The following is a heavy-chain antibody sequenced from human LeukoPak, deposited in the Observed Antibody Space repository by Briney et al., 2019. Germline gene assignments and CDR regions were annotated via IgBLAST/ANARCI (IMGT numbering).Heavy chain of an antibody. CDR3: ARDDYGETFDY. CDR2: IRPDGNEK. V-gene: IGHV3-7*03. Sequence: PGGSLRLSCAASGFTFITYWMSWVRQAPGKGLEWVASIRPDGNEKYYVDSVKGRFTISRDNAKTSLYLEMNSLRAEDTAVYYCARDDYGETFDYWGQGTLVTVSS. J-gene: IGHJ4*02. CDR1: GFTFITYW. D-gene: IGHD4-17*01.